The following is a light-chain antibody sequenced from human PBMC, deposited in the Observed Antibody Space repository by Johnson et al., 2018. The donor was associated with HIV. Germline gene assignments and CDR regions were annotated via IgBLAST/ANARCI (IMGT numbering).Light chain of an antibody. Sequence: QAVLTQPPSVSAAPGQKVTISCSGSSSNIGNNYVSWYQQLPGTAPKLLIYDNNKRPSGIPDRFSGSKSGTSATLGITGLQTGDEADYYCGTWDSSLSAPDVCGTGTKVTGL. J-gene: IGLJ1*01. CDR1: SSNIGNNY. V-gene: IGLV1-51*01. CDR2: DNN. CDR3: GTWDSSLSAPDV.